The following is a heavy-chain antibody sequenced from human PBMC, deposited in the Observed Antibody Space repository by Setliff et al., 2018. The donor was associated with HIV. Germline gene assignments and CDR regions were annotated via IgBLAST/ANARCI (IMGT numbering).Heavy chain of an antibody. CDR3: ARHDITLVRGLV. D-gene: IGHD3-10*01. CDR2: IYYNGFA. Sequence: PSETLSLTCTVSGDSINGRWLSWIRQAPGKGLEWTGNIYYNGFANYNPSLKSRVTISVDTSKNLFSLKVNSVTAADTAVYYCARHDITLVRGLVWGQGTTVTVSS. J-gene: IGHJ6*02. CDR1: GDSINGRW. V-gene: IGHV4-59*08.